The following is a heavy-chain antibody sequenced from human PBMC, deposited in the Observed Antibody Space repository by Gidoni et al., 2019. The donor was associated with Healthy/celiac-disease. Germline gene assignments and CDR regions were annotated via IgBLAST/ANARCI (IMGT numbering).Heavy chain of an antibody. CDR2: ISGSGGST. CDR3: ARANYDFWSGYYSPNWFDP. D-gene: IGHD3-3*01. J-gene: IGHJ5*02. CDR1: GFTFSSYA. V-gene: IGHV3-23*01. Sequence: EVQLLESGGGLVQPGGSLRLSCAAPGFTFSSYAMSWVRQAPGTGLEWVSAISGSGGSTYYADSVKGRFTISRDNSKNTLYLQMNSLRAEDTAVYYCARANYDFWSGYYSPNWFDPWGQGTLVTVSS.